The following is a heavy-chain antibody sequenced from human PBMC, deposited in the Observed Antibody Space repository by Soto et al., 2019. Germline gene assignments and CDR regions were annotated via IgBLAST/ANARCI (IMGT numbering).Heavy chain of an antibody. J-gene: IGHJ5*02. V-gene: IGHV4-34*01. D-gene: IGHD6-19*01. CDR3: ARGRGTCIIAVLNWFDP. Sequence: QVQLQQWGAGLLKPSETLSLTCVVYGGSFSSYHWSWIRQSPRKNLEWSGEINHSGSTNYNPSLQSRVTISIDTSKNQFSLNLSSVTASDTAIYSCARGRGTCIIAVLNWFDPWGQGTLVTVSS. CDR1: GGSFSSYH. CDR2: INHSGST.